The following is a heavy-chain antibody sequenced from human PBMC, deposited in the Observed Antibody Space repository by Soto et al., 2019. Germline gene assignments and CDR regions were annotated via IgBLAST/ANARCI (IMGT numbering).Heavy chain of an antibody. CDR2: IDPSDSYT. CDR3: ARGYSSGWYGWFDP. CDR1: GYSFTIYW. Sequence: PGESLKISCNGSGYSFTIYWIRWVRQMPGKGLEWMGRIDPSDSYTNYSPSFQGHVTISADKSISTAYLQWSSLRSEDTAVYYCARGYSSGWYGWFDPWGQGTLVTVSS. V-gene: IGHV5-10-1*01. J-gene: IGHJ5*02. D-gene: IGHD6-19*01.